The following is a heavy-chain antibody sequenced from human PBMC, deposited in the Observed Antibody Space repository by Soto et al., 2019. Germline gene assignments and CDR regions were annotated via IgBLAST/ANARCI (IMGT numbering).Heavy chain of an antibody. CDR1: GGSISSYY. D-gene: IGHD3-10*01. V-gene: IGHV4-59*01. J-gene: IGHJ3*02. CDR3: ARGGRITMVRGVIFDAFDI. CDR2: IYYSGST. Sequence: SETLSLTCTVYGGSISSYYWSWIRQPPGKGLEWIGYIYYSGSTNYNPSLKSRVTISVDTSKNQFSLKLSSVTAADTAVYYCARGGRITMVRGVIFDAFDIWGQGTMVTVS.